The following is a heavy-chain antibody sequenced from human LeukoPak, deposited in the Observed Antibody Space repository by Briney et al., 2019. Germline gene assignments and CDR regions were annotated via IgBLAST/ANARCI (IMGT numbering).Heavy chain of an antibody. CDR3: ARFPVRGYTYGSVIHHMDV. Sequence: SAKVSCKASGGTFNTYAITWVRQAPGQGLEWMGRIIPILDVADSAQKFQDRVTISADRSTSTVYTELSSLRSEDTAIYYCARFPVRGYTYGSVIHHMDVWGQGTTVTVSS. J-gene: IGHJ6*02. CDR1: GGTFNTYA. D-gene: IGHD5-18*01. CDR2: IIPILDVA. V-gene: IGHV1-69*04.